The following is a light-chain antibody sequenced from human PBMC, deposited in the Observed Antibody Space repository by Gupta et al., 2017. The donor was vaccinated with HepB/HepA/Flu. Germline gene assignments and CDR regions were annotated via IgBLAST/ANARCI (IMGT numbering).Light chain of an antibody. CDR3: QTYDSYPCT. CDR2: QAS. J-gene: IGKJ3*01. V-gene: IGKV1-5*03. CDR1: QSVNSW. Sequence: DIQMTQSASTLSTSVGDRVTISCRASQSVNSWLDWYQQKPGPAPKLLIYQASTLESGGPSRFSGSGSGTEFTLTISSLQPDDFATYYCQTYDSYPCTFGPATQVDIK.